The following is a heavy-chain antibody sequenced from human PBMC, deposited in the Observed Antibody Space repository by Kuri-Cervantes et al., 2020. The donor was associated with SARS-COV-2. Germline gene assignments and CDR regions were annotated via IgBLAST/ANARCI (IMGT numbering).Heavy chain of an antibody. CDR2: LDTSGTT. CDR1: GGSISSGSYY. D-gene: IGHD6-25*01. J-gene: IGHJ6*03. V-gene: IGHV4-61*09. CDR3: ARQRGRYYYYYMDV. Sequence: SCTVSGGSISSGSYYWSWIRQPAGKGLEWIGHLDTSGTTTYNPSLKSRVTISVDTSKNQFSLKLSSVTAADTAVYYCARQRGRYYYYYMDVWGKGTTVTVSS.